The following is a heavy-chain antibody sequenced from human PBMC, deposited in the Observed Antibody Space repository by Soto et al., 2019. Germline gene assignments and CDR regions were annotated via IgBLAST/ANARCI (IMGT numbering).Heavy chain of an antibody. J-gene: IGHJ4*02. CDR2: IIPIFGTA. D-gene: IGHD2-15*01. V-gene: IGHV1-69*01. CDR3: AVDDIGYCSGGSCYSLDY. Sequence: VQLVQSGAEVKKPGSSVKVSCKASGGTFSSYAISWVRQAPGQGLEWMGGIIPIFGTANYAQKFQGRVTITADESTSTAYMELSSLCSEDTAVYYCAVDDIGYCSGGSCYSLDYWGQGTLVTVSS. CDR1: GGTFSSYA.